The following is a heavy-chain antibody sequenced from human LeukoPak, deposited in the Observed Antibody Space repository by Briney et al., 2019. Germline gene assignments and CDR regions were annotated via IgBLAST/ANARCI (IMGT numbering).Heavy chain of an antibody. V-gene: IGHV1-69*13. D-gene: IGHD6-6*01. J-gene: IGHJ4*02. CDR3: ARKGSSRWGSSTPVVDY. CDR2: IIPIFGTA. CDR1: GGTFSSYA. Sequence: SVKVSCKASGGTFSSYAISWVRQAPGQGLEWMGGIIPIFGTANYAQKFQGRVTITADESTSTAYMELSSLRSEDTAVYYCARKGSSRWGSSTPVVDYWGQGTLVTVSS.